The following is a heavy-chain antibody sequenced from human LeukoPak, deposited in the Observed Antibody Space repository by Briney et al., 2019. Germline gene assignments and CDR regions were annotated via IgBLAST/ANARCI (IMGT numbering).Heavy chain of an antibody. V-gene: IGHV1-69*13. Sequence: SVKVSCKXSGGTFSSYAISWVRQAPGQGLEWMGGIIPIFGTANYAQKFQGRVTITADESTSTAYMELSSLRSEDTAVYYCARDCTNGVCYLGYWGPGTLVTVSS. CDR3: ARDCTNGVCYLGY. D-gene: IGHD2-8*01. CDR1: GGTFSSYA. CDR2: IIPIFGTA. J-gene: IGHJ4*02.